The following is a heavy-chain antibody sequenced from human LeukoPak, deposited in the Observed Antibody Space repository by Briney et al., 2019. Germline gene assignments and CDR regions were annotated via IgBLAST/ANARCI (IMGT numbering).Heavy chain of an antibody. V-gene: IGHV1-2*02. J-gene: IGHJ4*02. CDR2: INPKSGAA. Sequence: GGSLRLSCAASGFTFSSYGMHWVRQAPGKGLEWVGWINPKSGAADYAQQFRGRVTMTRDTSINTDYIEMKRVTSDDTAVYYCARGAEAETSPLDFWGQGTLVIVS. CDR3: ARGAEAETSPLDF. CDR1: GFTFSSYG. D-gene: IGHD6-13*01.